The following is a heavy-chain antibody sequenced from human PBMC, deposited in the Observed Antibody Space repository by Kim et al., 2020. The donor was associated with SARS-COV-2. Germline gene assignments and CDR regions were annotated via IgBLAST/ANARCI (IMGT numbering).Heavy chain of an antibody. V-gene: IGHV3-74*01. Sequence: YAASGKGRFTISRGNAKSTLDLEMNSLRPEDTAVYYCARGSGSYGFDSWGQGVLVTVSS. J-gene: IGHJ4*02. D-gene: IGHD1-26*01. CDR3: ARGSGSYGFDS.